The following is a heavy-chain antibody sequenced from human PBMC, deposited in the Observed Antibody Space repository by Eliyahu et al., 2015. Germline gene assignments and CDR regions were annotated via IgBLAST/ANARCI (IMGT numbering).Heavy chain of an antibody. V-gene: IGHV3-23*01. D-gene: IGHD4-17*01. J-gene: IGHJ4*02. Sequence: EVQLLESGGGLVQPGGSLRLSCAASGFTFSXXXMTWVRQAPGKGLEGVSGISGGGGSNFYADSVKGRFTISRDNSKNTLYLQMNSLRAEDTAVYYCAKDRTPSYGDYSHFDHWGQGTLVTVSS. CDR1: GFTFSXXX. CDR2: ISGGGGSN. CDR3: AKDRTPSYGDYSHFDH.